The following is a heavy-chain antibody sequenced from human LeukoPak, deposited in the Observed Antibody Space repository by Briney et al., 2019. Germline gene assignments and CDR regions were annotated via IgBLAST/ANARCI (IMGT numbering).Heavy chain of an antibody. CDR3: ASASVAGTGGDY. D-gene: IGHD6-19*01. Sequence: GGSLTLSCAASGLTFSSYWMSWVRQAPGKGLEWVANIKQDGSEKYYVDSVKGRFTISRANAKNSLYLQMTSLRAEGTAVYYCASASVAGTGGDYWGQGTLVTVSS. CDR2: IKQDGSEK. CDR1: GLTFSSYW. J-gene: IGHJ4*02. V-gene: IGHV3-7*01.